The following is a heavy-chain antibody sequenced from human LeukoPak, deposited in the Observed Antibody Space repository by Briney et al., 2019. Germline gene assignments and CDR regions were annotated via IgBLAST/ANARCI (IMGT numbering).Heavy chain of an antibody. CDR3: ARGGDYPFDY. CDR1: GFTFSSYW. Sequence: QPGGSLRLSCAASGFTFSSYWMHWVRQAPGKGLVWVSRSNSDGSSTNYADSVKGRFTISRDNAKNTLYLQMNSLRAEDTAVYYCARGGDYPFDYWGQGTLVTVSS. CDR2: SNSDGSST. D-gene: IGHD4-17*01. V-gene: IGHV3-74*01. J-gene: IGHJ4*02.